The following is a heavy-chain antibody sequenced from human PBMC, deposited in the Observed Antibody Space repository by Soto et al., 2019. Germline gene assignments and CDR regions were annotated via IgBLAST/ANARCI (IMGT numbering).Heavy chain of an antibody. CDR2: IYYSGST. Sequence: SETLSLTCTVSGGSISSGGYYWSWIRQHPGKGLEWIGYIYYSGSTYYNPSLKSRVTISVDTSKNQFSLKLSSVTAADTAVYYCARERITPWEGTIDYWGQGTLVTVSS. V-gene: IGHV4-31*03. J-gene: IGHJ4*02. CDR3: ARERITPWEGTIDY. D-gene: IGHD1-26*01. CDR1: GGSISSGGYY.